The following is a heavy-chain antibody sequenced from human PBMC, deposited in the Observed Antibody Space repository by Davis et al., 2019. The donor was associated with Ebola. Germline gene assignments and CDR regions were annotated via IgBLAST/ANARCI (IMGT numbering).Heavy chain of an antibody. V-gene: IGHV1-69*13. CDR3: VGERPGTGIYDY. CDR1: GGTFSSYA. D-gene: IGHD7-27*01. Sequence: SVKVSCKASGGTFSSYAISWVRQAPGQGLDWMGGIIPVFGIPKYAQKFQGRVTITADESTTTAYMGLSSLRSEDTAVFYCVGERPGTGIYDYWGQGSLVTVSS. CDR2: IIPVFGIP. J-gene: IGHJ4*02.